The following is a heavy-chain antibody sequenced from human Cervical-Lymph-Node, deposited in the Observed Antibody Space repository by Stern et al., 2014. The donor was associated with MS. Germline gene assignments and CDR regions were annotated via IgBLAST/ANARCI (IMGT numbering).Heavy chain of an antibody. CDR1: GGTFSSYP. V-gene: IGHV1-69*01. D-gene: IGHD2-21*02. CDR2: IIPIFGTA. J-gene: IGHJ4*02. Sequence: QVQLVQSGAEVKKPGSSVKVSCKASGGTFSSYPISWVRQAPGQGIEWMGGIIPIFGTANFAQKFQGRVTITADESTSTAYMELSSLRSEDTAVYYCARSLQSVVVTALTGYYFDYWGQGTLVTVSS. CDR3: ARSLQSVVVTALTGYYFDY.